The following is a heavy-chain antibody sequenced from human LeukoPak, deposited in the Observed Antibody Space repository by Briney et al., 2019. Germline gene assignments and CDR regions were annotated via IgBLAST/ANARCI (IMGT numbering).Heavy chain of an antibody. V-gene: IGHV3-43D*03. CDR3: AKDIHYDSSGYLDY. J-gene: IGHJ4*02. D-gene: IGHD3-22*01. Sequence: GGSLRLSCAASGFTFDDYAMHWVRQAPGKGLEWVSLISWDGGSTYYADSVKGRFTISRDNSKNSLYLQMNSLRAEDTALYYCAKDIHYDSSGYLDYWGQGTLVTVSS. CDR1: GFTFDDYA. CDR2: ISWDGGST.